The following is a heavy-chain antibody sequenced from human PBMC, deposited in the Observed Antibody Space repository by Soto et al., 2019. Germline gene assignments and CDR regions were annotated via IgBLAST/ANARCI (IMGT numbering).Heavy chain of an antibody. CDR1: GGTFSSHT. CDR3: ARPDFGDYWYFDL. V-gene: IGHV1-69*08. D-gene: IGHD4-17*01. CDR2: IIPALGTA. J-gene: IGHJ2*01. Sequence: QDQLVQSGAEVKKPGSSVKVSCKASGGTFSSHTFSWVRQAPGQGLEWMGRIIPALGTATYAQKFQGSVTISADASATTVYVELNSLRSEDTAVYYCARPDFGDYWYFDLWGRGTLVTVSS.